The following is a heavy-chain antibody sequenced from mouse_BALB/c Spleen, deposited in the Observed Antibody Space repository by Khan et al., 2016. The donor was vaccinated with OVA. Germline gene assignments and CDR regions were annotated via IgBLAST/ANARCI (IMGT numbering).Heavy chain of an antibody. J-gene: IGHJ3*01. CDR3: ARSDRYDGFAY. V-gene: IGHV3-1*02. Sequence: EVQLQESGPDLVKPSQSLSLTCTVTGYSITSGYSWHWIRQFPGNKLEWMGYIHYSGSTNYNPSLKSRLSITRDTFTNQFFLQLNSVTTEDTATYYCARSDRYDGFAYWGQGTLVTVSA. CDR2: IHYSGST. CDR1: GYSITSGYS. D-gene: IGHD2-14*01.